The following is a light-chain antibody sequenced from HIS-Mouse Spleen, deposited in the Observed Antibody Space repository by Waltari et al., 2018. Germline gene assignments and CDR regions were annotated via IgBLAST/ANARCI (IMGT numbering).Light chain of an antibody. CDR1: ALPKQY. V-gene: IGLV3-25*03. J-gene: IGLJ2*01. Sequence: SYELTQPPSVSVSPGQTARITCSGDALPKQYAYWYQQKPGQAPVLVIYKDSERPSGIPERFSGSSSGTTVTLTISGVQAEDEADYYCCSYAGSYTLVFGGGTKLTVL. CDR3: CSYAGSYTLV. CDR2: KDS.